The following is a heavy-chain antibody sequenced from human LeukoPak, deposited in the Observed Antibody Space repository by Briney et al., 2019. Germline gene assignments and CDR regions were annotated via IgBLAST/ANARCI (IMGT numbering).Heavy chain of an antibody. V-gene: IGHV4-59*08. CDR3: ARHGSGWFQPRRGIDY. CDR2: IYYSGST. Sequence: SETLSLTCTASGGSISSYYWSWIRQPPGKGLEWIGYIYYSGSTNYNPSLKSRVTISVDTSKNQFSLKLSSVTAADTAVYYCARHGSGWFQPRRGIDYWGQGTLVTVSS. J-gene: IGHJ4*02. D-gene: IGHD6-19*01. CDR1: GGSISSYY.